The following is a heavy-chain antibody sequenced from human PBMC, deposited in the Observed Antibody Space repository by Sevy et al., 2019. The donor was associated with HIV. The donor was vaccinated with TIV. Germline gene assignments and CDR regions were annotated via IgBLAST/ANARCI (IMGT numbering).Heavy chain of an antibody. Sequence: GGSLRLSCAASGFTFSSYAMSWVRQAPGKGLEWVSGISGSGGRTYYADSVKGRFTISRDNSKNTLYLQMKSLRAEDTAVYYCANLGPSYYESSSYYYQAPFDYWGQGTLVTVSS. CDR1: GFTFSSYA. V-gene: IGHV3-23*01. CDR2: ISGSGGRT. D-gene: IGHD3-22*01. J-gene: IGHJ4*02. CDR3: ANLGPSYYESSSYYYQAPFDY.